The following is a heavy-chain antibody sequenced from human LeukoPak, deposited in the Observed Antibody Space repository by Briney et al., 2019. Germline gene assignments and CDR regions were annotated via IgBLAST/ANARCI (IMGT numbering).Heavy chain of an antibody. CDR2: INTNTGNP. D-gene: IGHD3-22*01. V-gene: IGHV7-4-1*02. CDR1: GYTFTSYA. CDR3: ARLREDSSGYYYFSYYYYYMDV. J-gene: IGHJ6*03. Sequence: ASVKVSCKASGYTFTSYAMNSVRQAPGQRLEGMGWINTNTGNPTYAQGFTGRFVFSLDPSVSTAYLQLSSLKDEDTAVYYCARLREDSSGYYYFSYYYYYMDVWGKGTTVTVSS.